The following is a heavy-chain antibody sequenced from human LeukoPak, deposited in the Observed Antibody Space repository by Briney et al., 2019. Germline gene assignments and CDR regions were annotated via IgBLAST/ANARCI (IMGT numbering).Heavy chain of an antibody. CDR2: ISGSGNVT. J-gene: IGHJ4*02. Sequence: GGSLRLSCVGSGFTFAKYAMTWVREAPGKGLEWVSVISGSGNVTYYAESVKGRFTISRDNSKRTLYLQMDSLRADDTAIYYCAKDRAGANWGQGTLVLVSS. CDR1: GFTFAKYA. CDR3: AKDRAGAN. V-gene: IGHV3-23*01.